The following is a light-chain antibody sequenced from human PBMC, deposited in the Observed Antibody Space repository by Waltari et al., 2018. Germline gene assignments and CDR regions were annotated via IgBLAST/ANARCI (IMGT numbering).Light chain of an antibody. J-gene: IGKJ3*01. CDR1: QSVLYSSNNNNY. CDR3: QQYYSTMT. V-gene: IGKV4-1*01. Sequence: DIVMTQSPDSLAVSLGERATINCTSSQSVLYSSNNNNYLAWYQQKPGQPPKLLIYWASSRESGVPDRFSGSGSGTDFTLTISSLQAEDVAVYYCQQYYSTMTFGPGTKVDIK. CDR2: WAS.